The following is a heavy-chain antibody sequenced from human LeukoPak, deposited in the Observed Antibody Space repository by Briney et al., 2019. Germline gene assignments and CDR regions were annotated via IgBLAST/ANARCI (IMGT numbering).Heavy chain of an antibody. CDR3: TRDSALLGVAFDL. D-gene: IGHD2-15*01. CDR2: ISSNGDNT. Sequence: PGGSLRLSWSASGFPFNTYAIHWVRQAPGKGLEYVAGISSNGDNTDFADSAKGRFTISRDNSKSTLFLQMNSLRAEDTAVYFCTRDSALLGVAFDLWGQGTVVTVSS. V-gene: IGHV3-64D*06. J-gene: IGHJ3*01. CDR1: GFPFNTYA.